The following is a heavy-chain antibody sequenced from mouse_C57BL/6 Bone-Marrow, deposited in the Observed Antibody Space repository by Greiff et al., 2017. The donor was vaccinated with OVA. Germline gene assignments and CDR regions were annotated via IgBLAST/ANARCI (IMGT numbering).Heavy chain of an antibody. CDR1: GFTFSDAW. CDR2: IRNKANNHAT. V-gene: IGHV6-6*01. Sequence: DVQLQESGGGLVQPGGSMKLSCAASGFTFSDAWMDWVRQSPEKGLEWVAEIRNKANNHATYYAESVKGRFTISRDDSKRRVYLQMNSLRAEDTGIYYCSYFPFAYWGQGTLVTVSA. CDR3: SYFPFAY. J-gene: IGHJ3*01.